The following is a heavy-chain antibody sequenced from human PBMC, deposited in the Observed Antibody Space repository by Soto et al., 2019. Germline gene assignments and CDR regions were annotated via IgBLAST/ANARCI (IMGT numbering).Heavy chain of an antibody. CDR2: LSAGGST. J-gene: IGHJ4*02. D-gene: IGHD2-2*02. CDR1: GFTFSDYA. V-gene: IGHV3-23*01. CDR3: ANVPIWCSSTSCYTEGFDY. Sequence: GGSLRLSCTASGFTFSDYAMSWVRQPPGKGLEWLSVLSAGGSTYYTDSVKGRFTVSRANSKNTLYLQMNSLRAEVTAVYYCANVPIWCSSTSCYTEGFDYCGQGTLVTVSS.